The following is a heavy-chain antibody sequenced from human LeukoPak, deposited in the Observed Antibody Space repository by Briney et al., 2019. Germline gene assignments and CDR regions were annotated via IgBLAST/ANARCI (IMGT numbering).Heavy chain of an antibody. Sequence: GSSVKVSCQASGGTFSSYAISWVRQAPGQGLEWMGGIIPIFGTANYAQKFQGRVTITADESTSTAYMELSSLRAEDTALYYCAKDIRYCSSTSCPTRLYGMDVWGQGTTVTVSS. CDR3: AKDIRYCSSTSCPTRLYGMDV. D-gene: IGHD2-2*01. CDR1: GGTFSSYA. V-gene: IGHV1-69*01. J-gene: IGHJ6*02. CDR2: IIPIFGTA.